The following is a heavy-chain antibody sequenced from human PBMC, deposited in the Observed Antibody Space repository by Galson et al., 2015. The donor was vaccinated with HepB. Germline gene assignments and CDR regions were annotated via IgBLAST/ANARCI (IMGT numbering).Heavy chain of an antibody. CDR1: GFTFSSYA. V-gene: IGHV3-30-3*01. Sequence: SLRLSCAASGFTFSSYAMHWVRQAPGKGLEWVAVISYDGSNKYYADSVKGRFTISRDNSKNTLYLQMNSLRAEDTAVYYCARDHRPVSYYDSSGYYDFEAYYFDYWGQGTLVTVSS. CDR3: ARDHRPVSYYDSSGYYDFEAYYFDY. J-gene: IGHJ4*02. D-gene: IGHD3-22*01. CDR2: ISYDGSNK.